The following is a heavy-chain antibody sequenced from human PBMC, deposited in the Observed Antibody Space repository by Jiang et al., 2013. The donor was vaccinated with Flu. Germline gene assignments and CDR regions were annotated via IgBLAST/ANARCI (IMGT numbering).Heavy chain of an antibody. J-gene: IGHJ6*02. CDR1: GYSFSNYW. CDR3: ARRTGGTDHSMGV. V-gene: IGHV5-51*01. Sequence: VQLVESGAEVKKAGESLKISCQGSGYSFSNYWIAWVRQMPGKGLEWMAMIYPADSDTRYSPSFQGQVTMSADKSINTAYLQWSSLKASDTAMYYCARRTGGTDHSMGVVGPG. CDR2: IYPADSDT. D-gene: IGHD1-1*01.